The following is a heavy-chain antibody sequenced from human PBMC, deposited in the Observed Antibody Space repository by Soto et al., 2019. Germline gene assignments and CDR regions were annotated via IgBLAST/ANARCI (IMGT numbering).Heavy chain of an antibody. CDR1: GFTFSNYA. CDR3: AKKGLVSLTTYCNSGDCHYAFDI. J-gene: IGHJ3*02. V-gene: IGHV3-23*01. D-gene: IGHD2-21*02. Sequence: EVQLLESGGGLVQPGGSLRLSCAASGFTFSNYAMTWVRQAPGKGLEWVSTISGGGDGTFYADSVKGRFTISRDNSRNTVYRQMNSLRAEDTAVYYCAKKGLVSLTTYCNSGDCHYAFDIWGQGTMVTVSS. CDR2: ISGGGDGT.